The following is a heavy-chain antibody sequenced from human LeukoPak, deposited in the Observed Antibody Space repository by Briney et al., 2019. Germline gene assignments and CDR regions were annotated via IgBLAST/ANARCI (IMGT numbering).Heavy chain of an antibody. CDR1: GGTFSSYA. CDR3: ARESAAAAFDI. CDR2: IIPILGIA. J-gene: IGHJ3*02. Sequence: SVKVSCKASGGTFSSYAISWVRQAPGQGLEWMGRIIPILGIADYAQKFQGRVTITADKSTSTAYMEPSSLRSEDTAVYYCARESAAAAFDIWGQGTMVTVSS. V-gene: IGHV1-69*04. D-gene: IGHD6-13*01.